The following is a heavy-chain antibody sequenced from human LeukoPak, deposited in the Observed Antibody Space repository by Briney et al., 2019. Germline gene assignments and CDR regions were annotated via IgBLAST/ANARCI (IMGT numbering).Heavy chain of an antibody. CDR2: ISPSGDIT. Sequence: GGSLRLSCAASGFIFSSHGMNWVRQAPGKGLEWVSGISPSGDITYYADSVKGRFTISRDNSKNTLYLQMNSLSAEDTAICYCARDRRDGYNVLDYWGQGTLVTVSS. CDR1: GFIFSSHG. CDR3: ARDRRDGYNVLDY. V-gene: IGHV3-23*01. D-gene: IGHD5-24*01. J-gene: IGHJ4*02.